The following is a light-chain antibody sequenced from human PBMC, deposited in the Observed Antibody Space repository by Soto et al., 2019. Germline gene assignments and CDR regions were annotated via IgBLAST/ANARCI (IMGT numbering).Light chain of an antibody. CDR2: GAS. V-gene: IGKV3-20*01. CDR3: QQYGRTSWT. CDR1: QSVSTNF. Sequence: EIVLTQSPGTLSLSPGEGATLSCRASQSVSTNFFAWYQQKPGQAPRLLIYGASTRATGIPDRFSGSGSGKDFTLTISRLEPEDFAVYYCQQYGRTSWTFGQGTKMEIK. J-gene: IGKJ1*01.